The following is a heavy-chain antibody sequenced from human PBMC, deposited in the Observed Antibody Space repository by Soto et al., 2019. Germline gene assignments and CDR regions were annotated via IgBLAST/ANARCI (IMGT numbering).Heavy chain of an antibody. Sequence: QVQLQESGPGLVKPSGTLSVTCAVSGGSISSSNWWNWVRQPPGKGLEWIGEIYHSGSTNYNPSLRSRVTISLDKSKNQFSLRVKSVTAADTAEYYCARAWPSVDSYGSGDMDVWGQGTTVTVSS. CDR3: ARAWPSVDSYGSGDMDV. CDR2: IYHSGST. D-gene: IGHD5-18*01. V-gene: IGHV4-4*02. J-gene: IGHJ6*02. CDR1: GGSISSSNW.